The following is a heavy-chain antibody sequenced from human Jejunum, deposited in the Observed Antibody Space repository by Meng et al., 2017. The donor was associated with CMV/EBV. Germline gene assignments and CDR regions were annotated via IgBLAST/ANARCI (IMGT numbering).Heavy chain of an antibody. Sequence: AASGFIFSNDKMNWVRQAPGKGPEWVSHIWSGGAIYADSVKGRFTTTRDNAKNSLYMEMNRLRAEDTAVYYCARDGEDQLVHWLDYWGQGTLVTVSS. CDR1: GFIFSNDK. J-gene: IGHJ4*02. CDR3: ARDGEDQLVHWLDY. V-gene: IGHV3-48*03. D-gene: IGHD1/OR15-1a*01. CDR2: IWSGGAI.